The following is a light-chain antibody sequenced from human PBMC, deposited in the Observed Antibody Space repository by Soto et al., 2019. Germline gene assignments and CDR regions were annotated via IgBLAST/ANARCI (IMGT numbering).Light chain of an antibody. V-gene: IGKV3-11*01. CDR3: QQRGDLIVT. J-gene: IGKJ4*01. Sequence: EILLTQSPATLSLSPGEGATLSCRASQHVSTYVAWYQQKPGHAPRLLIFDASNRDTGVPARFSGSGSGTDFTLTISLLEPGDSGIYYCQQRGDLIVTFGGGTKVEI. CDR2: DAS. CDR1: QHVSTY.